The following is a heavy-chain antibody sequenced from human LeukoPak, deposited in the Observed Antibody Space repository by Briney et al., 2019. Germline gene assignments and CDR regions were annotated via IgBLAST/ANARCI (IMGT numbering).Heavy chain of an antibody. V-gene: IGHV3-30*02. Sequence: GGSLRLSCAASGFTFSTYGMHWVRQAPGKGLEWVAFIRHDGTYKYYADSVKGRLTISRDNSKNTLYLQMNSLRAEDMAVYYCAKDGGSYSPYFYMDVWGKGTTVTVSS. CDR2: IRHDGTYK. D-gene: IGHD1-26*01. J-gene: IGHJ6*03. CDR1: GFTFSTYG. CDR3: AKDGGSYSPYFYMDV.